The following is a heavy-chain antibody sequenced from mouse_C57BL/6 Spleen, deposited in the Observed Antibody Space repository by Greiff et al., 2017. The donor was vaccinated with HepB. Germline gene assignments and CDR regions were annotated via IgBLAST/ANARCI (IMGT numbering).Heavy chain of an antibody. CDR1: GFTFSDYG. D-gene: IGHD2-3*01. Sequence: EVMLVESGGGLVKPGGSLKLSCAASGFTFSDYGMHWVRQAPEKGLEWVAYISSGSSTIYYADTVKGRFTISRDNDKNTLFLQMTSLRSEETAMYYCARNGYYVPYAMDYWGQGTSVTVSS. CDR3: ARNGYYVPYAMDY. V-gene: IGHV5-17*01. CDR2: ISSGSSTI. J-gene: IGHJ4*01.